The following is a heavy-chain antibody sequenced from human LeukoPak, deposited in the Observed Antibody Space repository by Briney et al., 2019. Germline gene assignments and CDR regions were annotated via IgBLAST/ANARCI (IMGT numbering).Heavy chain of an antibody. CDR1: GDTFNDYT. Sequence: SVKVSCKASGDTFNDYTFSWVRQAPGQGLEWMGGIIPIFGTANYAQKFQGRVTITADESTSTAYMELSSLRSEDTAVYYCAREYSSSGQDAFDIWGQGTMVTVSS. CDR3: AREYSSSGQDAFDI. V-gene: IGHV1-69*13. CDR2: IIPIFGTA. J-gene: IGHJ3*02. D-gene: IGHD6-6*01.